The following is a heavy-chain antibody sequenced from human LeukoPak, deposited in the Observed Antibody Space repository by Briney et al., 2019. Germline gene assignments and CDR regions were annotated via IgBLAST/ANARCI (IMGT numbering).Heavy chain of an antibody. J-gene: IGHJ1*01. V-gene: IGHV3-30*18. Sequence: PGRSLRLSCAASGFTFSSYGMHWVRQAPGKGLEWVAVISYDGSNKYYSDSVKGRFTISRDNSKNTLYLQMNSLRAEDTAVYYCAKDRSSGSPEYFQHWGQGTLVTVSS. CDR1: GFTFSSYG. CDR3: AKDRSSGSPEYFQH. CDR2: ISYDGSNK. D-gene: IGHD6-19*01.